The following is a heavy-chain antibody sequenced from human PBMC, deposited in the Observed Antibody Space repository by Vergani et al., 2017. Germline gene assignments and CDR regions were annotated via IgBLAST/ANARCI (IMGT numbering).Heavy chain of an antibody. CDR2: IYWNDDK. D-gene: IGHD6-19*01. Sequence: QITLKESGPTLVKPTQTLTLTCTFSGFSLSTSGVGVGWIRQPPGKALEWLALIYWNDDKRYSSSLKSRLTITKDTSKNQVVLTMTNMDPVDTATYYCAHSGLAVDNGIRVGYNWFDPWGQGTLVTVSS. J-gene: IGHJ5*02. CDR3: AHSGLAVDNGIRVGYNWFDP. V-gene: IGHV2-5*01. CDR1: GFSLSTSGVG.